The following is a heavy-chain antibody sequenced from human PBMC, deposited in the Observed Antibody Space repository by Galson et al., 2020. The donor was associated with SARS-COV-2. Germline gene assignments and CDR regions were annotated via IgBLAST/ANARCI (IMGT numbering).Heavy chain of an antibody. CDR1: GGSISSGGYY. CDR3: AREWYYDSSGYYCEYAFDI. J-gene: IGHJ3*02. CDR2: IYYSGST. D-gene: IGHD3-22*01. Sequence: SETLSLTCTVSGGSISSGGYYWSWIRQHPGKGLEWIGYIYYSGSTYYNPSLKSHVTISVDTSKNQFSLKMSSVTAADTAVYYCAREWYYDSSGYYCEYAFDIWGQGTMVTVSS. V-gene: IGHV4-31*01.